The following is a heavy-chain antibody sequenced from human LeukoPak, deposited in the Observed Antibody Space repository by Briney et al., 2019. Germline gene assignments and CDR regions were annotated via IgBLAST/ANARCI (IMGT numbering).Heavy chain of an antibody. Sequence: SETLSLTCTVSGDSVSSGFFGGWIRQPPGKGLEWIGIVYYSGSTYYHPSLESRVTISIDPSKNKFSLKVGSVNAADTAMYYCARDFTRIRGQGCFDPWGQGTLVTVSS. CDR2: VYYSGST. J-gene: IGHJ5*02. V-gene: IGHV4-38-2*02. CDR1: GDSVSSGFF. CDR3: ARDFTRIRGQGCFDP. D-gene: IGHD3-10*01.